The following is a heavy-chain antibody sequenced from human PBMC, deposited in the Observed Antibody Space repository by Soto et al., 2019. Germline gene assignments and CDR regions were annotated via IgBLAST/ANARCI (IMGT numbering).Heavy chain of an antibody. V-gene: IGHV3-23*01. J-gene: IGHJ5*02. Sequence: GGSLRLSCAASGFTFSSYAMSWVRQAPGKGLEWVSAISGSGGSTYYADSVKGRFTISRDNSKNTLYLQMNSLRAEDTAVYYCARGYSSGWYYWFDPWGQGTLVTVSS. CDR3: ARGYSSGWYYWFDP. CDR2: ISGSGGST. D-gene: IGHD6-19*01. CDR1: GFTFSSYA.